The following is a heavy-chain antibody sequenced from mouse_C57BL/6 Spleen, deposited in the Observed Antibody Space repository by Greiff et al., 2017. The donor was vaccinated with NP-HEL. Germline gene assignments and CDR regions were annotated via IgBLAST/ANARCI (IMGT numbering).Heavy chain of an antibody. CDR3: ARSGIYYGNLYAMDY. CDR1: GYTFTDYY. CDR2: INPNNGGT. V-gene: IGHV1-26*01. Sequence: VQLQQSGPELVKPGASVKISCKASGYTFTDYYMNWVKQSHGKSLEWIGDINPNNGGTSYNQKFKGKATLTVDKSSSTAYMELRSLTSEDSAVYYCARSGIYYGNLYAMDYWGQGTSVTVSS. D-gene: IGHD2-1*01. J-gene: IGHJ4*01.